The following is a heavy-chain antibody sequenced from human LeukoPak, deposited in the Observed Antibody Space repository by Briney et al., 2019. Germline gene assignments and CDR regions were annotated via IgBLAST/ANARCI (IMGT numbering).Heavy chain of an antibody. J-gene: IGHJ5*02. CDR3: AKVWSSSWTNWFDP. CDR2: ISGSGGST. CDR1: GFTFSSYA. D-gene: IGHD6-13*01. Sequence: GGSLRLSCEASGFTFSSYAMSWVRQAPGKGLEWVSAISGSGGSTYYADSVKGRFTISRDNSKNTLYLQMNSLRAEDTAVYYCAKVWSSSWTNWFDPWGQGTLVTVSS. V-gene: IGHV3-23*01.